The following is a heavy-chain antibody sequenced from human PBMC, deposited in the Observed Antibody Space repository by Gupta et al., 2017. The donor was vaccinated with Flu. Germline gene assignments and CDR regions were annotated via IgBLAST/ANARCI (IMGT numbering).Heavy chain of an antibody. Sequence: GYYMHWVRQAPGQGLEWMGWINPNSGGTNYAQKFQGRVTMTRDTSISTAYMELSRLRSDDTAVYYCARIFVGATEVGAFDIWGQGTMVTVSS. J-gene: IGHJ3*02. V-gene: IGHV1-2*02. D-gene: IGHD1-26*01. CDR3: ARIFVGATEVGAFDI. CDR1: GYY. CDR2: INPNSGGT.